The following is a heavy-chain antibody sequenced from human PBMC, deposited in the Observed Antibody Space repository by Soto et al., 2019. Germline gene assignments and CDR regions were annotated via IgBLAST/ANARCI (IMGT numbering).Heavy chain of an antibody. V-gene: IGHV4-59*01. Sequence: SETLSLTCSVSGGSITSYYWSWIRQPPGKGLEWIEYIYFSERTIYNPSLGSRITISIDTSKNQFSLKLTSMTAADTAVYYCARVEGQWLVRDFYYYYGMDVWGQGTTVTVSS. CDR3: ARVEGQWLVRDFYYYYGMDV. CDR2: IYFSERT. J-gene: IGHJ6*02. CDR1: GGSITSYY. D-gene: IGHD6-19*01.